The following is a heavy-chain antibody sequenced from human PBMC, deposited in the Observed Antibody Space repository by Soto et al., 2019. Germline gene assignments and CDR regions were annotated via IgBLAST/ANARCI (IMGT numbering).Heavy chain of an antibody. D-gene: IGHD3-9*01. CDR1: GDSINSDKYY. CDR3: ARLEGLATISYYFDF. J-gene: IGHJ4*02. V-gene: IGHV4-39*01. CDR2: IYYRGNT. Sequence: PSETLSLTCSVSGDSINSDKYYWGWIRHPPGKGLEWIGSIYYRGNTYYNPSLQTRVTISLDKSKSQFSLKPNSVTAADSAVYFCARLEGLATISYYFDFWGQGALVTVSS.